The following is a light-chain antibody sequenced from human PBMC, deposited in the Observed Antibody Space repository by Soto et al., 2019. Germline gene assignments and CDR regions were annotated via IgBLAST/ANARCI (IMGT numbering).Light chain of an antibody. V-gene: IGKV3-15*01. CDR2: GAS. CDR1: QSVSSN. Sequence: DIVMTQSPATLSVSPGERATLSCRASQSVSSNLAWYQQKPGQAPSLLIYGASTRATGLPARFSGSGSGTEFTLTISSLQSEDFAVYYCQQYNNWPRTFGQGTKVDIK. CDR3: QQYNNWPRT. J-gene: IGKJ1*01.